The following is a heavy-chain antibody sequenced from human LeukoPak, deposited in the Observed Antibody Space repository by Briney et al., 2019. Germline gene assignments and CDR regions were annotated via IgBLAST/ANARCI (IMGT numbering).Heavy chain of an antibody. CDR1: GCAFNNYG. V-gene: IGHV3-30*02. D-gene: IGHD3-22*01. Sequence: PGGSLRLSCAASGCAFNNYGMHWVRQAPGKGLEWVAFIRYDGVNNYYADSVKGRFTISRDISKNTLYLQMNSLRAVDTAAYYCAKDSFFYDSSGSGTFDYWGQGTLVTVSS. CDR2: IRYDGVNN. J-gene: IGHJ4*02. CDR3: AKDSFFYDSSGSGTFDY.